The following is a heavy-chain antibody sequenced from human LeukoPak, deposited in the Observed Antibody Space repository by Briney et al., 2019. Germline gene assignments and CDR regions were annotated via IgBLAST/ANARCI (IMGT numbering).Heavy chain of an antibody. D-gene: IGHD6-13*01. CDR3: ARVKGIAATGTQVDAFDI. CDR2: IYSGGST. V-gene: IGHV3-66*01. J-gene: IGHJ3*02. CDR1: GFTVGSNY. Sequence: GGSLRLSCAASGFTVGSNYMSWVRQAPGKGLEWVSIIYSGGSTYYADSVKGRFTISRDNSKNTLYLQMNSLRAEDTAVYYCARVKGIAATGTQVDAFDIWGQGTMVTVSS.